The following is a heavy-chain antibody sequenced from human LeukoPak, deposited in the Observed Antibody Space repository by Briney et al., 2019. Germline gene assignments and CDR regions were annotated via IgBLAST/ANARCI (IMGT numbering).Heavy chain of an antibody. Sequence: GGSLRLSCVVSGFTFSSYAMSWVRQAPGKGLEWVSVIYSGGSTYYADSVKGRFTISRDNSKNTLYLQMNSLRAEDTAVYYCASGYYGMDVWGQGTTVTVSS. V-gene: IGHV3-53*01. CDR2: IYSGGST. CDR3: ASGYYGMDV. J-gene: IGHJ6*02. CDR1: GFTFSSYA.